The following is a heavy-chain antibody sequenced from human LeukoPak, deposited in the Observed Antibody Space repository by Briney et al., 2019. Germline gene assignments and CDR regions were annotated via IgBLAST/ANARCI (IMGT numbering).Heavy chain of an antibody. CDR1: GYTFTSYG. V-gene: IGHV1-18*01. D-gene: IGHD2/OR15-2a*01. J-gene: IGHJ3*02. CDR3: ARQNLRDSDAFDI. CDR2: ISAYNDNT. Sequence: VASVKLSCKASGYTFTSYGINWVRQAPGQGLERMGWISAYNDNTNYAQKLQDRITMTTDTSTSTAYMELRSLRSDDTAVYYCARQNLRDSDAFDIWGQGTMVTVSS.